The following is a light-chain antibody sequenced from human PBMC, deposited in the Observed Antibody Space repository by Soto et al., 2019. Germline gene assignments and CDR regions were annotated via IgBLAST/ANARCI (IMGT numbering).Light chain of an antibody. CDR3: QQRSNWPIT. V-gene: IGKV3D-20*02. J-gene: IGKJ5*01. CDR2: GAS. Sequence: EIVWTQYPGTLSLSPVERATLSCRASQSVSSSYLAWYQHKPGQAPRLLIYGASTRATGIPARFSGSGSGTDFTLTISSLEPEDFAVYYCQQRSNWPITFGQGTRLEIK. CDR1: QSVSSSY.